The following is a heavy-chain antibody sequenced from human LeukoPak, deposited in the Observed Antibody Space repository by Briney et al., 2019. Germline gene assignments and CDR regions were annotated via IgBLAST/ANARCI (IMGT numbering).Heavy chain of an antibody. V-gene: IGHV4-34*01. CDR1: GVSISSYY. D-gene: IGHD5-24*01. J-gene: IGHJ4*02. Sequence: SETLSLTCTVSGVSISSYYWSWLRQPPGKGLEWIGEINHSGSTNYNPSLKSRVTISVDTSKNQFSLRLISVTAADTAVYYCAREGGYLQLRYFDYWGQGTLVTVSS. CDR2: INHSGST. CDR3: AREGGYLQLRYFDY.